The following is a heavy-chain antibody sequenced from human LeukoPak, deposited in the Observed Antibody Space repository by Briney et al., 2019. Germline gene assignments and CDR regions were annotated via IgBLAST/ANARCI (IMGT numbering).Heavy chain of an antibody. V-gene: IGHV1-18*01. Sequence: ASVKVSCKASGYTFNNYGISWVRQAPGQGLEWMGWISTYNDKTSYAQNLQARVTMTTDTSTSTAYMELRSLRSDDTAVYYCARDGESSGWFSPFDYWGQGTLVTVSS. J-gene: IGHJ4*02. D-gene: IGHD6-19*01. CDR3: ARDGESSGWFSPFDY. CDR2: ISTYNDKT. CDR1: GYTFNNYG.